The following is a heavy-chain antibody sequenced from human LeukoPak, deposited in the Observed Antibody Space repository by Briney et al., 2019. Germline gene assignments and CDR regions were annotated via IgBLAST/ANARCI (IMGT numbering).Heavy chain of an antibody. Sequence: SETLSLTCTVPGGSISSYYWSWIRQPAGKGLEWIGYIYYSGSTNYNPSLKSRVTISVDTSKNQFSLKLSSVTAADTAVYYCARGERYYYGSGSSWYFDYWGQGTLVTVSS. CDR2: IYYSGST. CDR3: ARGERYYYGSGSSWYFDY. V-gene: IGHV4-59*01. J-gene: IGHJ4*02. CDR1: GGSISSYY. D-gene: IGHD3-10*01.